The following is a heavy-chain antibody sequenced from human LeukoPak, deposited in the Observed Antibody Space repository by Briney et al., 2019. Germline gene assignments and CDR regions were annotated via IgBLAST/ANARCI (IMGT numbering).Heavy chain of an antibody. J-gene: IGHJ4*02. D-gene: IGHD3-16*01. CDR1: EFTFSSYG. CDR2: IWYDGSNK. Sequence: PGRSLRLSCAASEFTFSSYGMHWVRQAPGKGLEWVAVIWYDGSNKFYADSVKGRFTISRDNSKNTLYLQMNNLRAEDTAVYYCARGPRGVGEMKTYYFDQWGQGTLVTVSS. CDR3: ARGPRGVGEMKTYYFDQ. V-gene: IGHV3-33*01.